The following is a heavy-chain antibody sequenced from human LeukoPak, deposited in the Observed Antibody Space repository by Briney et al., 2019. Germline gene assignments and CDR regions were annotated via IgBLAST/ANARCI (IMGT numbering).Heavy chain of an antibody. CDR3: ARHAGGYCSSTSCYSYYYGMDV. CDR2: IYPGDSDT. D-gene: IGHD2-2*01. V-gene: IGHV5-51*01. Sequence: GASRQISCKGSGYSCTSYWSGVLRDMAGKGVGWMGIIYPGDSDTRDSPSFEGHATISADKSISTAYLQWSSLKASDTAMYYCARHAGGYCSSTSCYSYYYGMDVWGQGTTVTVSS. CDR1: GYSCTSYW. J-gene: IGHJ6*02.